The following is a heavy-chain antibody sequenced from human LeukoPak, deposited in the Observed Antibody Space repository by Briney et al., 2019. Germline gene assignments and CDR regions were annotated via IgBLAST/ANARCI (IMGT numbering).Heavy chain of an antibody. V-gene: IGHV3-21*05. CDR2: INTDSSDI. CDR1: GFTFSSSA. CDR3: ARDTFQPGLIDS. J-gene: IGHJ4*02. Sequence: GGSLRLSCAASGFTFSSSAMSWVRQAPGKGLEWVSYINTDSSDIHYADSVKGRFTISRDNARNTLYLQLSSLRAEDSAVYYCARDTFQPGLIDSWGQGTLVTVSS. D-gene: IGHD2-2*01.